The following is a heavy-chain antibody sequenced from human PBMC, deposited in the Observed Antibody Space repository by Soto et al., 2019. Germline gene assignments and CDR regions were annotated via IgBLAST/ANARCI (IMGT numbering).Heavy chain of an antibody. CDR3: ARGGGIVVVTAPYDH. CDR2: ISCYNHDT. Sequence: ASVKVSCKTSGYTYNGYGITWVRQAPGRGLELLGWISCYNHDTIYAQKVQGRLSMATDTSTSTAYMELRSLTSDDTAVYYCARGGGIVVVTAPYDHWGQGTLVTVSS. V-gene: IGHV1-18*01. CDR1: GYTYNGYG. J-gene: IGHJ4*02. D-gene: IGHD2-21*02.